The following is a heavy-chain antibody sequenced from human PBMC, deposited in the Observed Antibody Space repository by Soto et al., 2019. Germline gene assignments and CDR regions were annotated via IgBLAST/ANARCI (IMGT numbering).Heavy chain of an antibody. CDR2: IGTAGDT. V-gene: IGHV3-13*01. J-gene: IGHJ4*02. CDR3: ARLRVTPSSYYFDY. CDR1: GFTFSSYW. Sequence: GSLRLSCAASGFTFSSYWMHWVRQATGKGLEWVSAIGTAGDTYYPGSVKGRFTISRENAKNSLYLQMNSLRAGDTAVYYCARLRVTPSSYYFDYWGQGTLVTVSS. D-gene: IGHD2-21*02.